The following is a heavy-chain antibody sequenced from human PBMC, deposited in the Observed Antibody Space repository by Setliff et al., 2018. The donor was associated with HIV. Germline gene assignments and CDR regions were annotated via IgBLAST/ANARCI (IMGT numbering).Heavy chain of an antibody. D-gene: IGHD3-22*01. CDR2: VVPTIHEA. CDR3: ARGADASGYCYREYFQH. CDR1: GVTFNYSF. V-gene: IGHV1-69*13. J-gene: IGHJ1*01. Sequence: GASVKVSCKASGVTFNYSFITWVRQAPGQGLEWMGGVVPTIHEATYAQKFQGRVTITADESATTVYMEMSGLTSEDTAIYYCARGADASGYCYREYFQHWGQGTLVTVSS.